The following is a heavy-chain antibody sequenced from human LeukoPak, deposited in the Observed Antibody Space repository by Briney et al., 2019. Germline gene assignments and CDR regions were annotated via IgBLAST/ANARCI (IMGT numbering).Heavy chain of an antibody. CDR1: GGSISSGSYY. CDR3: ARARTGTFAGGMDV. CDR2: IYTSGST. V-gene: IGHV4-61*02. J-gene: IGHJ6*04. D-gene: IGHD3-16*01. Sequence: PSETLSLTCTVSGGSISSGSYYWSWIRQPAGKGLEWIGRIYTSGSTNYNPSLKSRVTILVDTSKNQFSLKLSSVTAADTAVYYCARARTGTFAGGMDVWGKGTTVTVSS.